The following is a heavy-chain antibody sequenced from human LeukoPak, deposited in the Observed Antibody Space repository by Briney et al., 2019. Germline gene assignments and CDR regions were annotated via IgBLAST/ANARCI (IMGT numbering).Heavy chain of an antibody. CDR2: ISGGGGSI. CDR1: GFTFSSYA. CDR3: AKDLGIRSATRPYYFDS. J-gene: IGHJ4*02. D-gene: IGHD2-2*01. V-gene: IGHV3-23*01. Sequence: GGSLRLSCAASGFTFSSYAMSWVRQAPGKGLEWVSAISGGGGSIYYADSVKGRFTISRDNSKNTLYLQMSSLRAEDTAVYYCAKDLGIRSATRPYYFDSWGQGTLVTVSS.